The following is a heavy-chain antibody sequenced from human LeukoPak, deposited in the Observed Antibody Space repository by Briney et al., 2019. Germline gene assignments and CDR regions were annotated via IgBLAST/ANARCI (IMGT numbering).Heavy chain of an antibody. CDR2: ISDTGGRT. D-gene: IGHD3-22*01. J-gene: IGHJ4*02. CDR1: GITLSNYG. CDR3: AKRGVVIRVILVGFHKEAYYFDS. Sequence: GGSLRLSCAVSGITLSNYGMTWVRQAPGKGLEWVASISDTGGRTNYADSVKGRFTISRDNPKNTLYLQMNSLRAEDTAVYFCAKRGVVIRVILVGFHKEAYYFDSWGQGALVTVSS. V-gene: IGHV3-23*01.